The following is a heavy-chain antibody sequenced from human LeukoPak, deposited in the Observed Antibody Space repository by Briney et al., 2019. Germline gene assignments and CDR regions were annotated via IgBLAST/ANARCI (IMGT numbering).Heavy chain of an antibody. Sequence: SETLSLTRSVSGGSISSSNYYWGWIRQPPGKGLEWIGIIYYSGSTSYNPSLKSRVTISIDTSKNQFSLKLSSVTAADTAVYYCAGPLLTYYSDSSAYSWGQGTLVTVSS. D-gene: IGHD3-22*01. CDR2: IYYSGST. CDR3: AGPLLTYYSDSSAYS. CDR1: GGSISSSNYY. J-gene: IGHJ4*02. V-gene: IGHV4-39*01.